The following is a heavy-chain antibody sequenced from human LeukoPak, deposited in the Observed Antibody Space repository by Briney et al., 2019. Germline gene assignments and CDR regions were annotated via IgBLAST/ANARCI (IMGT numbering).Heavy chain of an antibody. CDR2: IDDSGSA. CDR3: ARAHVIPIVVVPAARKKYYFDY. Sequence: SETLSLTCAVYGGSFSGYYWIWIRQPPGKGLEWIGEIDDSGSANYNPSLKSRVTISVDTSKNQFSLKLSSVTAADTAVYYCARAHVIPIVVVPAARKKYYFDYWGQGTLVTVSS. CDR1: GGSFSGYY. D-gene: IGHD2-2*01. J-gene: IGHJ4*02. V-gene: IGHV4-34*01.